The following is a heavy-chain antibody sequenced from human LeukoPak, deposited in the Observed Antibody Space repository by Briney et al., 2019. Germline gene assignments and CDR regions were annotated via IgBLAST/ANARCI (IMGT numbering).Heavy chain of an antibody. CDR1: GGSFSGYY. J-gene: IGHJ4*02. V-gene: IGHV4-34*01. CDR3: ARHKLGTVAGFYFDY. Sequence: SETLSLTCAVYGGSFSGYYWSWVRQPPGKGLEWIGEINHNGSTNYNPSLKSRVTISVDTSKNQFSLKLSSVTAAETAVYYCARHKLGTVAGFYFDYWGQGTLVTVSS. D-gene: IGHD6-19*01. CDR2: INHNGST.